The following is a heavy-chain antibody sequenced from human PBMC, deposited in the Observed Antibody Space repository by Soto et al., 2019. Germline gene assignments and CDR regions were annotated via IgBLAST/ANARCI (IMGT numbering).Heavy chain of an antibody. D-gene: IGHD2-2*01. CDR3: ARVIPGAEAWFDP. Sequence: QVQLLQSAAEVKKPGASVKVSCKASGYTFTNFGVTWVRQAPGQGLEWMGWISASTDDPNYAQKFQGRVTMTIDTSTRTAYMYLMILTSDDTAVYYCARVIPGAEAWFDPWGQLTLVTVSS. CDR1: GYTFTNFG. CDR2: ISASTDDP. J-gene: IGHJ5*02. V-gene: IGHV1-18*01.